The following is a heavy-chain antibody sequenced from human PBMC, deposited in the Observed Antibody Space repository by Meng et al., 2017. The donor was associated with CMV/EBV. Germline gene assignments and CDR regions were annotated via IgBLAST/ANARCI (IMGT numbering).Heavy chain of an antibody. D-gene: IGHD2-15*01. CDR1: GFTFSSYW. V-gene: IGHV3-7*01. CDR2: IKQDGSEK. CDR3: ARDGVCSGGSCPPYYYYYGMDV. J-gene: IGHJ6*02. Sequence: GESLKISCAASGFTFSSYWMSWVRQAPGKGLEWVANIKQDGSEKYYVDSVKGRFTISRDNAKNSQYLQMNSLRAEDTAVYYCARDGVCSGGSCPPYYYYYGMDVWGQGTTVTVSS.